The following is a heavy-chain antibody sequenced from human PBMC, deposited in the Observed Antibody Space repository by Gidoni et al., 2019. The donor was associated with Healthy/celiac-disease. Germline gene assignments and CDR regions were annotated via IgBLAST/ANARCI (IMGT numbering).Heavy chain of an antibody. J-gene: IGHJ4*02. CDR1: GYTFTGYY. CDR2: INPPRGGP. CDR3: ASGGTTALGY. D-gene: IGHD1-7*01. V-gene: IGHV1-2*04. Sequence: QVQLVQSGAEVKKPGASVKGSCKAAGYTFTGYYMHWVRQAPGQGLEWMGWINPPRGGPTSAQQFQGWVTMTRDTSIRTAYLQLSRLRSDDTAVYYCASGGTTALGYWGQGPLVTVSS.